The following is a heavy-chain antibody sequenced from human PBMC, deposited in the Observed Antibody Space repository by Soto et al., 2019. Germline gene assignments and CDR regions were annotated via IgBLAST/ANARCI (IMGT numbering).Heavy chain of an antibody. D-gene: IGHD3-3*01. CDR2: MNPNSGNT. CDR1: GYTFTSYD. CDR3: AREPYYDFWSGYPRGMDV. V-gene: IGHV1-8*01. Sequence: VASVKVSCKASGYTFTSYDINWVRQATGQGLEWMGWMNPNSGNTGYAQKFQGRVTMTRNTSISTAYMELSSLRSEDTAVYYCAREPYYDFWSGYPRGMDVWGQGTTVTV. J-gene: IGHJ6*02.